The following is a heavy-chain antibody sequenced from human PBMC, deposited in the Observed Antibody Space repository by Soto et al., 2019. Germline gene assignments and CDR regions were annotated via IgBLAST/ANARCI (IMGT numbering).Heavy chain of an antibody. CDR1: GGTFSSYA. V-gene: IGHV1-69*01. CDR2: IIPIFGTA. J-gene: IGHJ3*02. Sequence: QVQLVQSGAEVKKPGSSVKVSCKASGGTFSSYAISWVRQAPGQGLEWMGGIIPIFGTANYAQKFQGRVTITANESTSTDYMELSSLRSEDTAVYYCARDVPAADAFDIWGQGTMVTVSS. D-gene: IGHD2-2*01. CDR3: ARDVPAADAFDI.